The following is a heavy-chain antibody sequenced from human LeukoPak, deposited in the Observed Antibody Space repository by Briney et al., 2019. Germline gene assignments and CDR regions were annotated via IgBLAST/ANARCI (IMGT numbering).Heavy chain of an antibody. V-gene: IGHV1-2*06. CDR3: ARDSADFWTYYYYYMDV. J-gene: IGHJ6*03. CDR1: GYTFTGYY. CDR2: INPNSGGT. D-gene: IGHD3-3*01. Sequence: GASVKVSCKASGYTFTGYYMHWVRQAPGQGLEWMGRINPNSGGTNYAQKFQGRVTMTRDTSISTAYMELGRLRSDDTAVYYCARDSADFWTYYYYYMDVWGKGTTVTVSS.